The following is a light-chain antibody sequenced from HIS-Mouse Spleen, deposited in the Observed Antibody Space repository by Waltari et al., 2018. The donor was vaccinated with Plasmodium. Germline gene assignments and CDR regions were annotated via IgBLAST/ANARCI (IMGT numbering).Light chain of an antibody. J-gene: IGLJ3*02. CDR3: YSTDSSGNHRV. V-gene: IGLV3-10*01. CDR1: ALPKKY. Sequence: SYELTQPPSVSVSPGQTARITCSGDALPKKYASWYQQKPGQAPVPVIYEDSKRPSGIPERFSGSSSGTMATLTISGAQVEDEADYYCYSTDSSGNHRVFGGGTKLTVL. CDR2: EDS.